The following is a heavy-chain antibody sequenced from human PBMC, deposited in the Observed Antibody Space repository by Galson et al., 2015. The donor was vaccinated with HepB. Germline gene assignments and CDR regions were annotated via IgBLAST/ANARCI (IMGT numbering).Heavy chain of an antibody. CDR3: ARGLAEYYDFWSGYYDFDY. CDR1: GYTFTSYA. J-gene: IGHJ4*02. CDR2: INAGNGNT. Sequence: SVKVSCKASGYTFTSYAMHWVRQAPGQRLEWMGWINAGNGNTKYSQKFQGRVTITRDTSASTAYMELSSLRSEDTAVYYCARGLAEYYDFWSGYYDFDYWGQGTLVTVSS. D-gene: IGHD3-3*01. V-gene: IGHV1-3*01.